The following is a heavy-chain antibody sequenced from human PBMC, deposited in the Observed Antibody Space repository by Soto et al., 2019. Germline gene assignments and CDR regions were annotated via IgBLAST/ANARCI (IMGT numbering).Heavy chain of an antibody. CDR2: IRGSGSRP. Sequence: EVQLLGSGGGLVQPGGSRRLSCAASGFMFSSYVMSWVRQAPGKGLEWVSGIRGSGSRPYYADPVKGRFSISRDNSKNTLFLQMNSLRVEDTAVYYCAVLTTVTEAEYWGQGTLVIVPS. J-gene: IGHJ4*02. D-gene: IGHD4-17*01. CDR1: GFMFSSYV. V-gene: IGHV3-23*01. CDR3: AVLTTVTEAEY.